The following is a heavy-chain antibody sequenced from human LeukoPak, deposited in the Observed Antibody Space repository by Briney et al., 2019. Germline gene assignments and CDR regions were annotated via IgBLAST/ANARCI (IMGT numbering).Heavy chain of an antibody. CDR3: ARGTYYYDSSGYPFDY. V-gene: IGHV1-69*06. CDR1: GGTFSSYA. J-gene: IGHJ4*02. D-gene: IGHD3-22*01. Sequence: KISCKASGGTFSSYAISWVRQAPGQGLEWMVGIIPIFGTANYAQKFQGRVTITADKSTSTAYMGLSSLRSEDTAVYYCARGTYYYDSSGYPFDYWGQGTLVTVSS. CDR2: IIPIFGTA.